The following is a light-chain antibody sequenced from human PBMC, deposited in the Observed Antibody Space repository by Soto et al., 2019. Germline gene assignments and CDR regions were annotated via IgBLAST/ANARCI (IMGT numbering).Light chain of an antibody. CDR1: QSVSSSY. CDR3: QQYGSSPLLT. CDR2: GAS. Sequence: EIVLTQSPGTLSLSPGERATLSCRASQSVSSSYLTWYQQKPGQAPRLLIYGASSRATGIPDRFSGSGSGTDFTLTISRLEPEDVAVYYCQQYGSSPLLTFGGGTKVEIK. V-gene: IGKV3-20*01. J-gene: IGKJ4*01.